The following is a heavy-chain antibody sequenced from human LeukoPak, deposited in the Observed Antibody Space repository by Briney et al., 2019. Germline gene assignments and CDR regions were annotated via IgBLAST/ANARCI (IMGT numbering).Heavy chain of an antibody. Sequence: PGGSLRLSCAASGFTFSSYWMHWVRQAPGKGLVWVSRINSDGSSTSYADSVKGRFTISRDNSKNTLYLQMNSLRAEDTAVYYCAKDKRNRGEFDYWGQGTLVTVSS. V-gene: IGHV3-74*01. D-gene: IGHD3-10*01. J-gene: IGHJ4*02. CDR3: AKDKRNRGEFDY. CDR1: GFTFSSYW. CDR2: INSDGSST.